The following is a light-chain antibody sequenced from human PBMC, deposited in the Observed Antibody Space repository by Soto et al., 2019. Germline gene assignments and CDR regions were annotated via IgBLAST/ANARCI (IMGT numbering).Light chain of an antibody. CDR3: SSYASSNTQI. CDR1: SSDVGGYNY. V-gene: IGLV2-14*01. CDR2: DVS. J-gene: IGLJ2*01. Sequence: QSALTQPASVSGSPGQSITVSCIGTSSDVGGYNYVSWYQQHPGKAPKLMIHDVSNRPSGVSNRFSGSKSGNTASLTISGLQAEDEAYYYCSSYASSNTQIFGVGTKLTVL.